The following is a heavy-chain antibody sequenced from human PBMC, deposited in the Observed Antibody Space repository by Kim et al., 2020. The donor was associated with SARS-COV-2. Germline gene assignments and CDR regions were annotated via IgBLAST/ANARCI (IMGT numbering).Heavy chain of an antibody. CDR3: ARYYSSGSSNFDY. J-gene: IGHJ4*02. Sequence: NPALKGRVTISVDTSKTQFSLKLSSVTAADTAVYYCARYYSSGSSNFDYWGQGTLVTVSS. D-gene: IGHD6-19*01. V-gene: IGHV4-34*01.